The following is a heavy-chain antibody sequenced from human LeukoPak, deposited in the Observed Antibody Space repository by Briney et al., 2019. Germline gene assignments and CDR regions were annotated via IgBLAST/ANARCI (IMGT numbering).Heavy chain of an antibody. J-gene: IGHJ4*02. CDR1: GFTFSTYT. V-gene: IGHV3-21*01. CDR3: ARGRGCSSMSCYPDF. CDR2: ISSSSTYI. Sequence: GSLRLSCAASGFTFSTYTMNWVRQAPGKGLEWVSSISSSSTYISYADSLKGRFTISRDNAKNSLYLQMHSLRAEDTAVYYCARGRGCSSMSCYPDFWGQGSLVTVSS. D-gene: IGHD2-2*01.